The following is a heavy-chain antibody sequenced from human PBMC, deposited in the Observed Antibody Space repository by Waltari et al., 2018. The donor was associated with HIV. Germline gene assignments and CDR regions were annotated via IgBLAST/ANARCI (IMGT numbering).Heavy chain of an antibody. J-gene: IGHJ4*02. V-gene: IGHV3-33*01. Sequence: QVQLVESGGGVVQPGRSLRLSCAASALTSQNFAMNWVRQAPGKGLEWVGNIYYDGSKKFYGDSVRGRFTISRDNSKQILYLQMNSLRVEDTALYYCARDYNYAPDYWGQGTLVVVSS. CDR1: ALTSQNFA. CDR2: IYYDGSKK. D-gene: IGHD5-18*01. CDR3: ARDYNYAPDY.